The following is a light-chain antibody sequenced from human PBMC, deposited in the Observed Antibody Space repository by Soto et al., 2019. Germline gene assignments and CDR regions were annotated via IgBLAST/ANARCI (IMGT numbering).Light chain of an antibody. CDR1: NSNIGAGYD. CDR2: GNN. Sequence: QSVLTQPPSVSGAPGQRVTISCTGSNSNIGAGYDVHWYQQLPGIAPKLLIYGNNIRPSGVPDRFSGSKSGTSASLTITGLQAEDEAEYYCSSYTTSDATYVVFGGGTKVTVL. J-gene: IGLJ2*01. V-gene: IGLV1-40*01. CDR3: SSYTTSDATYVV.